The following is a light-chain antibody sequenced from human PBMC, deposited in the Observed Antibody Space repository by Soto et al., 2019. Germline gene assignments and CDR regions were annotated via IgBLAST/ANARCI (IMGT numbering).Light chain of an antibody. Sequence: QSALTQPASPSGSPGQSVTISCTGTSSDVGGYNYVSWYQQHPGKAPKLMIYEFSKRPSGVPDRFSGSKSGNTASLTVSGLQAEDEADYYCSSYAGSNIVVFGGGTELTVL. V-gene: IGLV2-8*01. CDR3: SSYAGSNIVV. CDR1: SSDVGGYNY. CDR2: EFS. J-gene: IGLJ2*01.